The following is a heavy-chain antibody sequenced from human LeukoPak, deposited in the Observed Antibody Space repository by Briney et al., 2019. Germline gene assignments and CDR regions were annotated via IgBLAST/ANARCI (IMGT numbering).Heavy chain of an antibody. Sequence: ASVKVSCKASGCTFTSYGISWVRQAPGQGLEWMGWISAYNGNTNYAQKLQGRVTMTTDTSTSTAYMELRSLRSDDTAVYYCARDSRFLAATSYYYYMDVWGKGTTVTVSS. D-gene: IGHD2-15*01. CDR2: ISAYNGNT. J-gene: IGHJ6*03. CDR3: ARDSRFLAATSYYYYMDV. CDR1: GCTFTSYG. V-gene: IGHV1-18*01.